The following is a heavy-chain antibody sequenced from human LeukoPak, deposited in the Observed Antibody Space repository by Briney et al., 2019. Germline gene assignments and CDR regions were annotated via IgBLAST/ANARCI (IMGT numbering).Heavy chain of an antibody. Sequence: KPSQTLSLTCTVSGGSISSGGYYWNWIRQPPGKGLEWVGYIYPSGSTYYNPSLKSRVTISVDTSKNQFSLKLSSVTAADTAVYYCARTVGWFGELLEFDPWGQGTLVTVSS. D-gene: IGHD3-10*01. CDR2: IYPSGST. J-gene: IGHJ5*02. CDR3: ARTVGWFGELLEFDP. CDR1: GGSISSGGYY. V-gene: IGHV4-30-2*05.